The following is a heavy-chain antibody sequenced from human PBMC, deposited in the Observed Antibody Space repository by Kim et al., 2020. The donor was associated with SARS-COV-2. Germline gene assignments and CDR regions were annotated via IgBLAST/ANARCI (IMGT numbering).Heavy chain of an antibody. CDR1: GGTFSSYA. Sequence: SVKVSCKASGGTFSSYAISWVRQAPGQGLEWMGGIIPIFGTANYAQKFQGRVTITADESTSTAYMELSSLRSEDTAVYYCARGIRSGSYYSGLGDWGQGTLVTVSS. J-gene: IGHJ4*02. V-gene: IGHV1-69*13. CDR2: IIPIFGTA. D-gene: IGHD3-10*01. CDR3: ARGIRSGSYYSGLGD.